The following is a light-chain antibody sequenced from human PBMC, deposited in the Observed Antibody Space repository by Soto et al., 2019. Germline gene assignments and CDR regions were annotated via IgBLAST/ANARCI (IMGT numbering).Light chain of an antibody. Sequence: QSALTQPPSASGSLGQSVTISCTGTSSDIGTYDYVSWYQQHPGRAPKLTIFEVSKRPLGVPDRFSGSKSGNTASLIVSGLQPDDEAEYHCTSYTGDDFTFVFGTGTKVTVL. CDR3: TSYTGDDFTFV. J-gene: IGLJ1*01. CDR2: EVS. CDR1: SSDIGTYDY. V-gene: IGLV2-8*01.